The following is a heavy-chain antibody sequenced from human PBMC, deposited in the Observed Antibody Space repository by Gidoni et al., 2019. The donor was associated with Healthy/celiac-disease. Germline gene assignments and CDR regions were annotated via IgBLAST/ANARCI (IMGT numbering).Heavy chain of an antibody. CDR1: GFPFGSYA. Sequence: VQLLESVGGLVQPGGSLRLSCAASGFPFGSYAMSWVRQAPGKGLEWVSAIRGSGGSTYYADSVKGRFTISRDNSKNTLYLQMNSLRAEDTAVYYCAKGGGSYYYYGMDVWGQGTTVTVSS. CDR2: IRGSGGST. V-gene: IGHV3-23*01. CDR3: AKGGGSYYYYGMDV. D-gene: IGHD1-26*01. J-gene: IGHJ6*02.